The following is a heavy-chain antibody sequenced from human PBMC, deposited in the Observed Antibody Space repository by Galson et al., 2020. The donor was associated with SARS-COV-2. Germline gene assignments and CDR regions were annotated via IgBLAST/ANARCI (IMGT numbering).Heavy chain of an antibody. V-gene: IGHV3-11*06. CDR3: ARDFPVAAYYYYYGMDV. CDR2: ISSSSYT. D-gene: IGHD6-19*01. J-gene: IGHJ6*02. Sequence: GESLKISCAASGFTFSDYYMSWIRQAPGKGLEWVSYISSSSYTNYADSVKGRFTISRDNAKNSLYLQMNSLRAEDTAVYYCARDFPVAAYYYYYGMDVWGQGTTVTVSS. CDR1: GFTFSDYY.